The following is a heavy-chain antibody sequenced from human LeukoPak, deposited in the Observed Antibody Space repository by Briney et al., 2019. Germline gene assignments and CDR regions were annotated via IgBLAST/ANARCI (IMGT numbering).Heavy chain of an antibody. CDR3: ASPNCSGGSCYQNFDY. Sequence: SETLSLTCTVSGGSISSSSYYWGWIRQPPGKGLEWIGSIYYSGSTYHNPSLKSRVTISVDTSKNQFSLKLSSVTAADTAVYYCASPNCSGGSCYQNFDYWGQGTLVTVSS. CDR2: IYYSGST. CDR1: GGSISSSSYY. J-gene: IGHJ4*02. D-gene: IGHD2-15*01. V-gene: IGHV4-39*01.